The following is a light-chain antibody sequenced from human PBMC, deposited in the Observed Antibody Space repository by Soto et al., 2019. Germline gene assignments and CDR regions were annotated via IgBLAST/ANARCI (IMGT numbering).Light chain of an antibody. J-gene: IGKJ1*01. CDR1: ENINNR. CDR3: QQYSDWPPWT. Sequence: EVVMTQSPATLSVSPGERATLSCRASENINNRLAWYQQTPGQAPRLLIYGASTRATGIPDRFRGSGSGTEFPLTIRSLQSEDFAVYYCQQYSDWPPWTFGQGTKVEIK. V-gene: IGKV3-15*01. CDR2: GAS.